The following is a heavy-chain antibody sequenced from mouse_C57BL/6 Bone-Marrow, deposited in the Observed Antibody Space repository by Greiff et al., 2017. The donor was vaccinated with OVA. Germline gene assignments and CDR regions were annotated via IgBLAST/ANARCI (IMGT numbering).Heavy chain of an antibody. V-gene: IGHV1-64*01. CDR1: GYTFTSYW. CDR2: IHPNSGST. J-gene: IGHJ2*01. Sequence: QVQLKQPGAELVKPGASVKLSCKASGYTFTSYWMHWVKQRPGQGLEWIGMIHPNSGSTNYNEKFKSKATLTVDKSSSTAYMQLSSLTSEDSAVYCCARDTTVVVSDYWGQGTTLTVTS. CDR3: ARDTTVVVSDY. D-gene: IGHD1-1*01.